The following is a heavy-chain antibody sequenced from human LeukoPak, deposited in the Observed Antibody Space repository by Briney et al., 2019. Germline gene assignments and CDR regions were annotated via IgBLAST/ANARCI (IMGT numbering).Heavy chain of an antibody. Sequence: PSETLSLTCTVSGGSISSGDYYWSWIRQPPGTGLEWIGYIYYSGSTYYNPSLKSRVTISVDTSKNLFSLKLSSVTAADTAVYYCARDPLGYCSSTSCFLYGMDVWGQGTTVTVS. D-gene: IGHD2-2*01. CDR1: GGSISSGDYY. V-gene: IGHV4-30-4*01. CDR2: IYYSGST. J-gene: IGHJ6*02. CDR3: ARDPLGYCSSTSCFLYGMDV.